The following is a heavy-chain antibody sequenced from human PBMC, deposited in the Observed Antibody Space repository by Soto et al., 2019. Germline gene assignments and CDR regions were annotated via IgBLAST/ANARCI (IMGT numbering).Heavy chain of an antibody. D-gene: IGHD6-19*01. V-gene: IGHV1-46*02. Sequence: PVKVSCKAFGYSFNSHYMHWVRQAPGQRLEWIGTIHPAGINTAYAQKFQGRVTMTRDTSTSTVYMELSSLRSEDTAVYYCARVLAGTLEFDYWGQGTLVTVSS. CDR1: GYSFNSHY. CDR3: ARVLAGTLEFDY. CDR2: IHPAGINT. J-gene: IGHJ4*02.